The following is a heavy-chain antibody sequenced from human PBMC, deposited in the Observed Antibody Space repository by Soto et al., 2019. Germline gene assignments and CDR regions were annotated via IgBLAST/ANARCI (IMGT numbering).Heavy chain of an antibody. CDR1: GFTFSSYS. D-gene: IGHD6-6*01. J-gene: IGHJ6*02. V-gene: IGHV3-48*02. CDR3: ARDLEYSSSLYHGIDV. CDR2: ISSSSSTI. Sequence: PGGSLRLSCAASGFTFSSYSMNWVRQAPGKGLEWVSYISSSSSTIYYADSVKGRFTISRDNAKNSLYLQMNSLRDEDTAVYYCARDLEYSSSLYHGIDVWGQGTTVTVSS.